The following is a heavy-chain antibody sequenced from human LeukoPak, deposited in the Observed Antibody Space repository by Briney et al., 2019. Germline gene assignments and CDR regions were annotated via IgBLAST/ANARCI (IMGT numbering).Heavy chain of an antibody. D-gene: IGHD6-13*01. J-gene: IGHJ4*02. V-gene: IGHV3-48*03. CDR1: GFTFSSYE. CDR2: ISSSGSTI. CDR3: AKDRGSTWSAVDY. Sequence: GGSLRLSCAASGFTFSSYEMNWVRQAPGKGLEWVSYISSSGSTIYYADSVKGRFTISRDNSKNTLYLQMNSLRTEDTAVYYCAKDRGSTWSAVDYWGQGTLVTVSS.